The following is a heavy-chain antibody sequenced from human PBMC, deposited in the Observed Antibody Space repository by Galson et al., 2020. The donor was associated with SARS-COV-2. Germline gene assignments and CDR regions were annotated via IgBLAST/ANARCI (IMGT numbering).Heavy chain of an antibody. Sequence: ASVKVSCKASGYTFTEYFLTWVRQAPGEGLEWMGWINPHSGGTYYSQKFQGRVTMTRDTSISAAYLDLNRLTSDDTAVYFCARVRPGLTLGTLDYWGQGTQVTVSA. CDR2: INPHSGGT. CDR1: GYTFTEYF. CDR3: ARVRPGLTLGTLDY. V-gene: IGHV1-2*02. D-gene: IGHD7-27*01. J-gene: IGHJ4*02.